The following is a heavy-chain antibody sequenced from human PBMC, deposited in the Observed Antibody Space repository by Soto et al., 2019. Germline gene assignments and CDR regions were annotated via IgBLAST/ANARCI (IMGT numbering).Heavy chain of an antibody. V-gene: IGHV1-18*01. CDR3: ARDPDLYDSSGYVFDD. CDR1: GYTFTSYG. CDR2: ISAYNGNT. Sequence: ASVKVSCKASGYTFTSYGISWVRQAPGQGLEWMGWISAYNGNTNYAQKLQGRVTMTTDTSTSTAYMELRSLRSDDTAVYYCARDPDLYDSSGYVFDDWGQGTLVTVSS. D-gene: IGHD3-22*01. J-gene: IGHJ4*02.